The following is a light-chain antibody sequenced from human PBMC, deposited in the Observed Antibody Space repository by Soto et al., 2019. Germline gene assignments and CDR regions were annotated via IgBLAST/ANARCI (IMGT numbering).Light chain of an antibody. Sequence: QSALTQPASVSGSPGQSITISCTGTSSDVGGYNYVSWYQQHPGKAPKLLIYDVSNRPSGVSNRFSGSKSGNTASLTIYGLQAEDEADDYCSSYTSSSTLVFGGGTKLTV. V-gene: IGLV2-14*01. CDR3: SSYTSSSTLV. J-gene: IGLJ2*01. CDR2: DVS. CDR1: SSDVGGYNY.